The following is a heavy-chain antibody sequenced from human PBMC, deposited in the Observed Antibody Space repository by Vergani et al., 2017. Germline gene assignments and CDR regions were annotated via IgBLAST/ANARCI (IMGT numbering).Heavy chain of an antibody. CDR2: IYYDGSKK. Sequence: QVQLVESGGGVVQPGRSLRLSCTSSGFIFSTYAMHWVRQAPGKGLEWVAIIYYDGSKKYYADSVKGRFTISRDNSRNTLDLLMSSLSAEDTAIYYCVREGSYCGSTTCRNPSYVYYYHMDVWGEGTTVTVSS. CDR3: VREGSYCGSTTCRNPSYVYYYHMDV. CDR1: GFIFSTYA. J-gene: IGHJ6*03. D-gene: IGHD2-21*01. V-gene: IGHV3-33*01.